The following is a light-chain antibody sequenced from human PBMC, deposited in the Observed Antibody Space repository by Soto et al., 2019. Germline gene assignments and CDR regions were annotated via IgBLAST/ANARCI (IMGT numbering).Light chain of an antibody. V-gene: IGKV3-11*01. Sequence: EIVLTQSPATLSLSPGERATLSCRASQSVYWHLAWYQQKPGQAPRLLIYGASNRATGIPARFSGSGSGTDFTLTISSLEPDDFAVYYCQQRSNWPLFTFGPGTKVDIK. J-gene: IGKJ3*01. CDR3: QQRSNWPLFT. CDR2: GAS. CDR1: QSVYWH.